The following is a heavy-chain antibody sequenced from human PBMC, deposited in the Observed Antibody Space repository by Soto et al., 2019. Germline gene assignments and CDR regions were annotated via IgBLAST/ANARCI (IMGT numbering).Heavy chain of an antibody. J-gene: IGHJ6*02. Sequence: SETLSLTCTVSGGSISSYYWSWIRQPPGKGLEWIGYIYYSGSTNYNPSLKSRVTISVDTSKNQFSLKLSSVTAADTAVYYCARLKSYDFWSGYLTPLDYYYYGMDVWGQGTTVT. CDR3: ARLKSYDFWSGYLTPLDYYYYGMDV. D-gene: IGHD3-3*01. CDR1: GGSISSYY. CDR2: IYYSGST. V-gene: IGHV4-59*01.